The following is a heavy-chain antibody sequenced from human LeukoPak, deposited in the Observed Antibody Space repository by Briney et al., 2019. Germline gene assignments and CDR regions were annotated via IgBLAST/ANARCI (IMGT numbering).Heavy chain of an antibody. J-gene: IGHJ4*02. CDR1: GFTFSGNA. Sequence: GGSLRLSCAASGFTFSGNAMSWVRQAPGKGPEWVSSISGSGGSTYYSDSVKGRFTISRDNSKNTLYLQMNSLRAEDTAVYFCVRDHSTAFDSWGQGTLVTVSS. V-gene: IGHV3-23*01. CDR2: ISGSGGST. D-gene: IGHD4-17*01. CDR3: VRDHSTAFDS.